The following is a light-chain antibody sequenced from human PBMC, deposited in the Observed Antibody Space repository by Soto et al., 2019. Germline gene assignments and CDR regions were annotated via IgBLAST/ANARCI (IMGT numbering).Light chain of an antibody. Sequence: DIQMTQSPSSASASVGDRVTITCRASQGIYNWLAWYQEKPGKAPKLLIYAASNLQSGVPSRFSGSGSGTDFTLTIGGLQPEEFATDYCQQANSFPYTGGQGTKLEIK. CDR3: QQANSFPYT. J-gene: IGKJ2*01. CDR1: QGIYNW. CDR2: AAS. V-gene: IGKV1-12*01.